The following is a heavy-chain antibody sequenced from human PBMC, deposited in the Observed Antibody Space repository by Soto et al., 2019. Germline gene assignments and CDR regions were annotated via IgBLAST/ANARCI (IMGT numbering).Heavy chain of an antibody. Sequence: GASVKVSCKASGYTFTGYYMHWVRQAPGQGLEWMGWINPNSGGTNYAQKFQGRVTMTRDTSISTAYMGLSRLRSDDTAVYYCARRHSSSWYRRGYYYYGMDVWGQGTTVTVSS. D-gene: IGHD6-13*01. CDR2: INPNSGGT. V-gene: IGHV1-2*02. J-gene: IGHJ6*02. CDR1: GYTFTGYY. CDR3: ARRHSSSWYRRGYYYYGMDV.